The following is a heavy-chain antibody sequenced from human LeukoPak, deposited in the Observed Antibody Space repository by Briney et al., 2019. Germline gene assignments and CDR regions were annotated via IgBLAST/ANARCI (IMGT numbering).Heavy chain of an antibody. Sequence: GGSLRLSCAASGFTFNDYYMSWIHKALVKGLEWVSYISSSSSYTNYADSVRGRFTISRDNAKNSLYLQMNSLRAEDTAVYYCARAAGSETYWGQGTLVTVSS. J-gene: IGHJ4*02. CDR1: GFTFNDYY. V-gene: IGHV3-11*06. D-gene: IGHD6-19*01. CDR3: ARAAGSETY. CDR2: ISSSSSYT.